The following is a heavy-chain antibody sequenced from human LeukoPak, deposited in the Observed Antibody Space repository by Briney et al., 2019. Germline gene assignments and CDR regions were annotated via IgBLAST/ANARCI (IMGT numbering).Heavy chain of an antibody. CDR3: AGGGITMVRGVLDY. V-gene: IGHV3-30*19. Sequence: GRSLRLSCAASGFTFSSYGMHWVRQAPGKGLEWVAVISYDGSNKYYADSVKGRFTISRDNSKNTLYLQMNSLRAEDTAVYYCAGGGITMVRGVLDYWGQGTLVTVSS. CDR1: GFTFSSYG. D-gene: IGHD3-10*01. J-gene: IGHJ4*02. CDR2: ISYDGSNK.